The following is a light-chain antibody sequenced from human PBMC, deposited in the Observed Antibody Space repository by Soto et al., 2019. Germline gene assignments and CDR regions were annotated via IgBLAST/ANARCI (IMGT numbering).Light chain of an antibody. CDR1: TSNIGSNT. CDR2: SDN. J-gene: IGLJ2*01. CDR3: AAWDDSLNGVI. Sequence: QSALTQPPSVSGTPGQRVPISCSGSTSNIGSNTVNWYQQLPGTAPKLLIYSDNQRPSGVPDRISGSKSGTSASLDISGLQSEDEGDYYCAAWDDSLNGVIFGGGTKLTVL. V-gene: IGLV1-44*01.